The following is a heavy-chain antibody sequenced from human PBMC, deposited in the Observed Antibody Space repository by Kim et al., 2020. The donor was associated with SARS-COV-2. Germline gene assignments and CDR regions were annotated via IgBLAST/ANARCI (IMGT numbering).Heavy chain of an antibody. V-gene: IGHV3-48*02. CDR2: ISSDSSTI. Sequence: GGSLRLSCAASGFTFSTSSMNWVRQAQGEWLDWVSYISSDSSTIYYAGSVKCRFTISRDNAKNSLYLQMNSLRDEDTAVYYCAIFIGDCSGCGCYLEY. CDR1: GFTFSTSS. J-gene: IGHJ4*03. CDR3: AIFIGDCSGCGCYLEY. D-gene: IGHD3-22*01.